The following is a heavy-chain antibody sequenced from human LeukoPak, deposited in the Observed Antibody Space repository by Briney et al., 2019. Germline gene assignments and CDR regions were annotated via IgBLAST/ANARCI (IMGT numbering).Heavy chain of an antibody. Sequence: ASVKVSCKASGYTFTSYYMHWVRQAPGQGLEWMGIINPSGGSTSYAQKFQGRVTITADKSTSTAYMELSSLRSEDTAVYYCARASIQLWFWEVFDYWGQGTLVTVSS. CDR3: ARASIQLWFWEVFDY. V-gene: IGHV1-46*01. J-gene: IGHJ4*02. D-gene: IGHD5-18*01. CDR1: GYTFTSYY. CDR2: INPSGGST.